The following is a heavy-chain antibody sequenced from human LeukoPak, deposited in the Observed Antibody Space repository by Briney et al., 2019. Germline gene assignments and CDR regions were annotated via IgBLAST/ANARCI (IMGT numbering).Heavy chain of an antibody. V-gene: IGHV3-21*01. Sequence: PGESLRHSCAASRLNLSSHLMNSVRQAPGKVLERVSSISSSSSYIDYADSVKGRFTISRDNAKNSLYLQMNSLRGEDMAVYYSARDSLAAAGIFDYWGKGTRVSVS. CDR1: RLNLSSHL. CDR2: ISSSSSYI. D-gene: IGHD6-13*01. J-gene: IGHJ4*02. CDR3: ARDSLAAAGIFDY.